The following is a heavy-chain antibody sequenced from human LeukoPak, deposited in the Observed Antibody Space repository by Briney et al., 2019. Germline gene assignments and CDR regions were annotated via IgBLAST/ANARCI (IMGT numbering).Heavy chain of an antibody. D-gene: IGHD6-19*01. CDR1: GFIFSSYG. Sequence: GGSLRLSCAASGFIFSSYGMHWVRQAPGKGLEWVSYISSSSSTIYYADSVKGRFTISRDNAKNSLYLQMNSLRAEDTAVYYCARDERDSSGWIGLDAFDIWGQGTMVTVSS. CDR2: ISSSSSTI. CDR3: ARDERDSSGWIGLDAFDI. J-gene: IGHJ3*02. V-gene: IGHV3-48*01.